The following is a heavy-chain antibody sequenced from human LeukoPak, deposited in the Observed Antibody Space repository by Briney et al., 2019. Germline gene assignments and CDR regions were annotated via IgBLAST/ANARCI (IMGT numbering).Heavy chain of an antibody. J-gene: IGHJ4*02. CDR2: INEDGSEK. CDR3: ARAGGRGSVDY. Sequence: GGSLRLSCAASGFTFSSNWMSLVRQAPGKGLEWVANINEDGSEKYCVDSVEGRFTISRDNAKNSLYLQMNSLRVEDTAVYYCARAGGRGSVDYWGQGTLVTVSS. V-gene: IGHV3-7*01. D-gene: IGHD2-15*01. CDR1: GFTFSSNW.